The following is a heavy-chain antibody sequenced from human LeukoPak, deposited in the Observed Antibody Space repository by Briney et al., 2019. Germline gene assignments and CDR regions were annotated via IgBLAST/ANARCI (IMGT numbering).Heavy chain of an antibody. CDR2: IYPYNGET. J-gene: IGHJ4*02. D-gene: IGHD3-22*01. Sequence: ASVKVSCKASGYTFRDYYIHWVRQAPGQGLEWMGWIYPYNGETKIAQKFQGRVTTSSDTSISTAYMDPTRLTSDDTAVIYCARVRRYYDPSSPADYWGQGTLVTVSS. CDR1: GYTFRDYY. V-gene: IGHV1-2*02. CDR3: ARVRRYYDPSSPADY.